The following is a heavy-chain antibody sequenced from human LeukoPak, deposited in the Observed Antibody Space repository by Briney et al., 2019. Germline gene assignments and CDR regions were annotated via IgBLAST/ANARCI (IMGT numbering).Heavy chain of an antibody. CDR2: IYYSGST. D-gene: IGHD6-13*01. CDR1: GGSISSYY. CDR3: ASSAAGTLRY. Sequence: PSETLSLTCTVSGGSISSYYWSWIRQPPGKGLEWIGYIYYSGSTNYNPSLKSRVTISVDTSKNQFSLKLSSVTAADAAVYYCASSAAGTLRYWGQGTLVTVSS. J-gene: IGHJ4*02. V-gene: IGHV4-59*08.